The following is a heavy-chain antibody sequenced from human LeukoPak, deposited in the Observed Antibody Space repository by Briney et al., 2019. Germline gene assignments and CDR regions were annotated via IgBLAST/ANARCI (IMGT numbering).Heavy chain of an antibody. Sequence: ASVKVSCKVSGYTLTELSMHWVRQAPGKGLEWMGGFDPEDGGTIYAQKFQGRVTMTEDTSTDTAYMELSSLRSEDTAVYYCATGGGFGELFLFDWGQGTLVTVSS. J-gene: IGHJ4*02. CDR1: GYTLTELS. V-gene: IGHV1-24*01. CDR3: ATGGGFGELFLFD. CDR2: FDPEDGGT. D-gene: IGHD3-10*01.